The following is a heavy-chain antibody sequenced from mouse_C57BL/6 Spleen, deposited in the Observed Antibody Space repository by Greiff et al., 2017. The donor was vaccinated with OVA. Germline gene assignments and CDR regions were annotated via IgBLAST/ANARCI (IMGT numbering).Heavy chain of an antibody. CDR3: TRGGYDAQPNFDV. V-gene: IGHV5S21*01. J-gene: IGHJ1*03. CDR2: ISSGGDYI. CDR1: GFTFSSYA. Sequence: EVMLVESGEGLVKPGGSLKLSCAASGFTFSSYAMSWVRQTPEKRLEWVAYISSGGDYIYYADTVKGRFTISRDNARNTLYLQMSSLKSEDTAMYYCTRGGYDAQPNFDVWGTGTTVTVSS. D-gene: IGHD2-3*01.